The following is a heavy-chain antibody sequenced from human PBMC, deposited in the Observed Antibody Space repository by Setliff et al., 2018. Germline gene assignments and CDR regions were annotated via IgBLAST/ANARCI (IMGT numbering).Heavy chain of an antibody. CDR3: ARRETYYNFWSGYYAY. CDR2: IYYSGST. CDR1: GGSISSSSYY. Sequence: LSLTCTVSGGSISSSSYYWGWIRQPPGKGLEWIGSIYYSGSTYYNPSLRSRVTISVDTSKNQFSLKLSSVTAADTAVYYCARRETYYNFWSGYYAYWGQGTLVTVSS. V-gene: IGHV4-39*07. J-gene: IGHJ4*02. D-gene: IGHD3-3*01.